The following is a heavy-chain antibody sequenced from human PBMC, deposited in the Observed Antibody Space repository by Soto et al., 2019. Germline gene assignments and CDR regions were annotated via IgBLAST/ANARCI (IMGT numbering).Heavy chain of an antibody. V-gene: IGHV3-30*19. D-gene: IGHD3-16*01. CDR2: TSYDGGDK. CDR1: GFTFRSYV. J-gene: IGHJ1*01. CDR3: TRWGTTGGLDV. Sequence: QVQLVESGGGVVQPGTSLRVSCVGSGFTFRSYVIHWVRQAPGKGLEWVALTSYDGGDKYYGDSVRGRFTISRDNSRNTVDLQMDSLRLEDTTLYYFTRWGTTGGLDVGGQGTLVSVSS.